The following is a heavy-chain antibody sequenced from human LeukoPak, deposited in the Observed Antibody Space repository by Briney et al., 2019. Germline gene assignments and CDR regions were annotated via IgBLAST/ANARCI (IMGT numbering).Heavy chain of an antibody. D-gene: IGHD3-10*01. CDR1: GFTFSSYA. Sequence: GGSLRLSCAASGFTFSSYAMNWVRQAPGKGLEWVSTISSIGVSTYYADSVKGRFTTSRDNSKNTLYLQMNSLRAEDTAVYYCAKDPGYYDGSGSYYFDYWGQGTLVTVSS. J-gene: IGHJ4*02. V-gene: IGHV3-23*01. CDR2: ISSIGVST. CDR3: AKDPGYYDGSGSYYFDY.